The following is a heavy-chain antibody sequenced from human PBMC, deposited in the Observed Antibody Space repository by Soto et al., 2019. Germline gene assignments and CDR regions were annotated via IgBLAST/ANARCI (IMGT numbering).Heavy chain of an antibody. V-gene: IGHV4-31*03. J-gene: IGHJ6*02. CDR3: ASQMGSGSYIKDGYYGMDV. CDR2: IYYSGST. CDR1: GGSISSGGYY. Sequence: SETLSLTCTVSGGSISSGGYYWSWIRQHPGKGLEWIGYIYYSGSTYYNPSLKSRVTISVDTSKNQFSLKLSSVTAADTAVYYCASQMGSGSYIKDGYYGMDVWGQGTTVTVSS. D-gene: IGHD3-10*01.